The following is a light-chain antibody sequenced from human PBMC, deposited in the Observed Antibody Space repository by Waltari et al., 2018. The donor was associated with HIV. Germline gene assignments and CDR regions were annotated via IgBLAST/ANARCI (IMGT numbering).Light chain of an antibody. V-gene: IGLV2-11*01. CDR1: STDIGDYNY. CDR2: VVS. Sequence: QSALTQSRSVSGSPGQSVTISCRGSSTDIGDYNYVSWYQQHPGQGPKLVIFVVSKRPSGVPDRFACSKSVNTASLPISGLQAEDGADYYCCPYARTYTWIFGGGTRLTVL. CDR3: CPYARTYTWI. J-gene: IGLJ2*01.